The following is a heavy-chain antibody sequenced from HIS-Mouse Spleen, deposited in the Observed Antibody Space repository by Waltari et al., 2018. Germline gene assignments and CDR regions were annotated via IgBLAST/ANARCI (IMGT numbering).Heavy chain of an antibody. CDR2: ISGSGGST. Sequence: EVQLLESGGGLVQRGGSLRFSCAASGFTFSSYAMSWVRQAPGKGLEWVSAISGSGGSTYYADSVKGRFTISRDNSKNTLYLQMNSLRAEDTAVYYCAQNYYGSGSYYYWGQGTLVTVSS. J-gene: IGHJ4*02. CDR3: AQNYYGSGSYYY. D-gene: IGHD3-10*01. V-gene: IGHV3-23*01. CDR1: GFTFSSYA.